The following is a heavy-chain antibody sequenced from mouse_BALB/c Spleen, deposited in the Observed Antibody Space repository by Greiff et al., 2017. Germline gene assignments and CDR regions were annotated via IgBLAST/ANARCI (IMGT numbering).Heavy chain of an antibody. CDR1: GYNFTSYW. D-gene: IGHD2-1*01. V-gene: IGHV1-55*01. CDR2: IYPGSGST. CDR3: ASIYYGNWCAY. J-gene: IGHJ3*01. Sequence: QVQLQQPGAELVKPGTSVKLSCKASGYNFTSYWINWVKLRPGQGLEWIGDIYPGSGSTNYNEKFKSKATLTVDTSSSTAYMQLSSLASEDSALYYCASIYYGNWCAYGGQGTLVTVSA.